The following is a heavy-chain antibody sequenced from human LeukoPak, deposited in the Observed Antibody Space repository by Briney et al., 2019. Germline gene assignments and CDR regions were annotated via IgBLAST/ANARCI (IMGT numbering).Heavy chain of an antibody. Sequence: SETLSLTCGVSGGSISSYYWSWIRQAPGKGLEWIGYIYSSGSTNYNPSLKGRLTISVDTSKNQFSLKLSSVTAADTAVYYCARETSQKGAHYMDVWGKGTTVTISS. J-gene: IGHJ6*03. CDR2: IYSSGST. CDR3: ARETSQKGAHYMDV. D-gene: IGHD3-16*01. V-gene: IGHV4-59*01. CDR1: GGSISSYY.